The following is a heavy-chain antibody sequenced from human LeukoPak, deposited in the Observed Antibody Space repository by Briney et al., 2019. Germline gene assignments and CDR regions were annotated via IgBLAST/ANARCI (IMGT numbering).Heavy chain of an antibody. V-gene: IGHV4-31*03. CDR2: IYYSGST. CDR1: GGPISSGGYY. Sequence: SQTLSLTCTVSGGPISSGGYYWSWIRQHPGKGLEWIGYIYYSGSTYYNPSLKSRVTISVDTSKNQFSLKLSSVTAADTAVYYCARDRRMVATALPYYFDYWGQGTLVTVSS. J-gene: IGHJ4*02. D-gene: IGHD2-21*02. CDR3: ARDRRMVATALPYYFDY.